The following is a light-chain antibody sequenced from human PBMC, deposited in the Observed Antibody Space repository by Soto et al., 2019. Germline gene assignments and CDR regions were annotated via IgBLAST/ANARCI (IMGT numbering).Light chain of an antibody. J-gene: IGLJ1*01. CDR2: GNS. CDR1: SSNIGAGYD. CDR3: GSWDSSLSAYV. Sequence: QSVLTQPPSVSGAPGQRVTISCTGSSSNIGAGYDVHWYQQLPGTAPKLLIYGNSNRPSGVPDQFSGSKSGTSASLVITGFQTGDEADYYCGSWDSSLSAYVFGTGTKVTVL. V-gene: IGLV1-40*01.